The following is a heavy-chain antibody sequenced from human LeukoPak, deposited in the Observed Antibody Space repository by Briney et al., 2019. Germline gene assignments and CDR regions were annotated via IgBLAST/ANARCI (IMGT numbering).Heavy chain of an antibody. CDR3: ARDLGCFCFDY. D-gene: IGHD3-16*01. J-gene: IGHJ4*02. CDR1: GLTFSRYW. V-gene: IGHV3-7*01. CDR2: IKKDGSEK. Sequence: GRTLSLSCAASGLTFSRYWMSWVRQGPGKGLEWVDNIKKDGSEKGYVDSVKGRYTISRDNANNSLSLQMYSLRAEDTGVYYCARDLGCFCFDYWGQGIVVTVSS.